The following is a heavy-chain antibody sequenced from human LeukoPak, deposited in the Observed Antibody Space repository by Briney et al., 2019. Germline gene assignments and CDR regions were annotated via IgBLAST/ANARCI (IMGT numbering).Heavy chain of an antibody. D-gene: IGHD3-10*01. CDR3: ARGLPAFGFGLNWFDP. CDR1: GYTFTSYA. J-gene: IGHJ5*02. V-gene: IGHV1-3*01. CDR2: INAGNGNT. Sequence: GASVKASCKASGYTFTSYAMHWVRQAPGQRLEWMGWINAGNGNTKYSQKFQGRVTITRDTSASTAYMELSSLRSEDTAVYYCARGLPAFGFGLNWFDPWGQGTLVTVSS.